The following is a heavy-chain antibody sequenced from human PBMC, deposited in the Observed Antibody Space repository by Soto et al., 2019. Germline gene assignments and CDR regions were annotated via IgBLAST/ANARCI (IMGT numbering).Heavy chain of an antibody. Sequence: TLSLTCAVSVYSMRSGYYYWSWIGQPPGKGLEWIGYIYYSGSTFYNPSLKSRITMSVDAARNQFSLRLTSVHAADTAVYYCARNSSIDLGAFDIWGQGTVGTVS. J-gene: IGHJ3*02. CDR3: ARNSSIDLGAFDI. V-gene: IGHV4-30-4*01. CDR1: VYSMRSGYYY. CDR2: IYYSGST. D-gene: IGHD1-26*01.